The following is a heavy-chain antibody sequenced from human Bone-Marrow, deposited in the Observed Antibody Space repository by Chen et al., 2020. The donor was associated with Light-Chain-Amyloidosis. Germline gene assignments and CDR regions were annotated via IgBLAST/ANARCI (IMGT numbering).Heavy chain of an antibody. D-gene: IGHD5-18*01. CDR3: AREGTAMGRGQFLKFFYYMDV. CDR2: IYTSGNT. Sequence: GSGPGLVKPSQTLSLTCSVSGASMTNGSHYWSWIRLPAGKGLEWIGRIYTSGNTNYSPSLKSRVTISVDTSKNQFSLKLNSVTAADTAVYYCAREGTAMGRGQFLKFFYYMDVWGKGTTVTVSS. CDR1: GASMTNGSHY. J-gene: IGHJ6*03. V-gene: IGHV4-61*02.